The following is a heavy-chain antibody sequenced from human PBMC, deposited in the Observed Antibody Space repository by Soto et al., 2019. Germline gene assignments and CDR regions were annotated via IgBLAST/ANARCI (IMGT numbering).Heavy chain of an antibody. CDR1: GGSVSSETEY. J-gene: IGHJ4*02. V-gene: IGHV4-31*03. CDR3: ARLEVAGLRGDAGYFDY. CDR2: IDYSGNA. D-gene: IGHD6-19*01. Sequence: PSETLSLTCTVSGGSVSSETEYWSWVRQHSGRGLEWIGYIDYSGNAYYNPSLKSRVTISRDTSKNQFSLKVNSVNAADTAVYYCARLEVAGLRGDAGYFDYWAQGAQVTVSS.